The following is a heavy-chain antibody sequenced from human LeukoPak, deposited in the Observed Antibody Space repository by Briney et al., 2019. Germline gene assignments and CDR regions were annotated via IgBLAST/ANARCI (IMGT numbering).Heavy chain of an antibody. D-gene: IGHD3-22*01. J-gene: IGHJ6*02. V-gene: IGHV1-18*01. CDR3: ARGTYYYDSSGPSNGMDV. CDR1: GNTFTSYG. Sequence: ASVKVSCKASGNTFTSYGISWVRQAPGQGLEWMGWISPYNGNTNYAQKFEGRVTITADKSTSTAYMELSSLRSEDTAVYYCARGTYYYDSSGPSNGMDVWGQGTTVTVSS. CDR2: ISPYNGNT.